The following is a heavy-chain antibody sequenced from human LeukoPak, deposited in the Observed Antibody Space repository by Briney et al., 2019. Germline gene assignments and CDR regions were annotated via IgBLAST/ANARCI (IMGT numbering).Heavy chain of an antibody. CDR2: IIPILGIA. V-gene: IGHV1-69*02. Sequence: VKVSCKASGGTFSSYTISWVRQAPGQGLEWMGRIIPILGIANYAQKFQGRVTITADKSASTAYMELSSLRSEDTAVYYCARATTVTTTGPFAYWGQGTLVTVSS. CDR1: GGTFSSYT. J-gene: IGHJ4*02. CDR3: ARATTVTTTGPFAY. D-gene: IGHD4-17*01.